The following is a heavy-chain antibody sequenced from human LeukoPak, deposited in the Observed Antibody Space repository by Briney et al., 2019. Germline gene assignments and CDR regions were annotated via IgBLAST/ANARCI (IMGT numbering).Heavy chain of an antibody. CDR3: ARERGYCSSTSCSRPYYYYMDA. CDR2: VGNDEKTI. V-gene: IGHV3-30*04. Sequence: GGSLRLSCVASGFTFTGHSMHWVRQAPGKGLEWVAVVGNDEKTIFYADSLKGRFTISRDNAKNSLYLQMNSLRAEDTAVYYCARERGYCSSTSCSRPYYYYMDAWGKGTTVTVSS. CDR1: GFTFTGHS. D-gene: IGHD2-2*01. J-gene: IGHJ6*03.